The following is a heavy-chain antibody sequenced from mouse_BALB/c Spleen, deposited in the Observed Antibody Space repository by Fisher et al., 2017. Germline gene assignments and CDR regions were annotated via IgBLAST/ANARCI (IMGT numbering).Heavy chain of an antibody. V-gene: IGHV1-9*01. J-gene: IGHJ4*01. D-gene: IGHD2-1*01. Sequence: KFKGKATFTADTSSNTAYMQLSSLTSEDSAVYYCARNGNYLLYAMDYWGQGTSVTVS. CDR3: ARNGNYLLYAMDY.